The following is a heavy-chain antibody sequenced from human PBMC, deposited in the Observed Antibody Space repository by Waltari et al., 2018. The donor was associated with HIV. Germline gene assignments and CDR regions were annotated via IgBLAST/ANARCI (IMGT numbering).Heavy chain of an antibody. J-gene: IGHJ3*01. Sequence: VRLQESGPGLVKPSETLSLTCSVSGSSISRRYYWRWIRQAPGKGLEWIGSIYRTGTTYYNPSLKSRVSVSLNMSKNQFSLKLSSVTAADTAVYYCARDQDYYDSSGYTCYAFDPWGQGTMVIVSS. D-gene: IGHD3-22*01. CDR2: IYRTGTT. CDR1: GSSISRRYY. V-gene: IGHV4-38-2*02. CDR3: ARDQDYYDSSGYTCYAFDP.